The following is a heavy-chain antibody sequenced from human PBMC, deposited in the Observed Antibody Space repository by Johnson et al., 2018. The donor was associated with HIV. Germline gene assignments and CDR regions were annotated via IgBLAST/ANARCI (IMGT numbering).Heavy chain of an antibody. V-gene: IGHV3-30*03. D-gene: IGHD3-22*01. CDR1: GFTFSSYG. CDR2: ISYDGSNK. CDR3: AREAHYYDSSGLKRGAFDI. Sequence: QMQLVESGGGVVQPGRSLRLSCAASGFTFSSYGMHWVRQAPGKGLEWVAVISYDGSNKYYADSVKGRFTISRDNSKNTLYLQMNSLRAEDTAVYYCAREAHYYDSSGLKRGAFDIWGQGTMVTVSS. J-gene: IGHJ3*02.